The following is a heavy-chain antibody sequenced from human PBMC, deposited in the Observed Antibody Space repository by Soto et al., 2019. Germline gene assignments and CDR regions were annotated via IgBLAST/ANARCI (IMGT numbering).Heavy chain of an antibody. CDR3: VLPSGGCGSDVCYAALFDY. J-gene: IGHJ4*02. Sequence: EVQLLESGGGLVQPGGSLRLSCAASGFAFSSRAMGWVRQAPGMGPEWVSGISGSGGSTYYADSVKGRFTISRDNSKDPLYLQVNSRRAEDTAGYYCVLPSGGCGSDVCYAALFDYWGQGALVTVSS. V-gene: IGHV3-23*01. CDR2: ISGSGGST. CDR1: GFAFSSRA. D-gene: IGHD2-21*02.